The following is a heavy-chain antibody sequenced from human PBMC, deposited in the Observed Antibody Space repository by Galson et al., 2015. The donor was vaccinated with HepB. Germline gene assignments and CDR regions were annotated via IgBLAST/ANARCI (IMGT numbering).Heavy chain of an antibody. J-gene: IGHJ4*02. V-gene: IGHV3-33*01. CDR1: GFTFSSYG. CDR2: IWYDGSNK. CDR3: ARDLDSSSLYYFDY. D-gene: IGHD6-6*01. Sequence: SLRLSCAASGFTFSSYGMHWVRQAPGKGLEWVAVIWYDGSNKYYADSVKGRFTISRDNSKNTLYLQMNSLRAEDTAVYYCARDLDSSSLYYFDYWGQGTLVTVSS.